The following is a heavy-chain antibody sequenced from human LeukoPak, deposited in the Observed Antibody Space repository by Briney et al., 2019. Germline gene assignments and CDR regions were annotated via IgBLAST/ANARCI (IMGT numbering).Heavy chain of an antibody. D-gene: IGHD3-22*01. CDR3: ARVGGLDYYDSSGYYPRAFDI. V-gene: IGHV4-31*03. CDR2: IYYSGST. J-gene: IGHJ3*02. CDR1: GGSISSGGYY. Sequence: SETLSLTCTVSGGSISSGGYYWSWIRQHPGKGLEWIGYIYYSGSTYYNPSLKSRVTISVDTSKNQFSLKLSSVTAADTAVYYCARVGGLDYYDSSGYYPRAFDIWGQGTMVTVSS.